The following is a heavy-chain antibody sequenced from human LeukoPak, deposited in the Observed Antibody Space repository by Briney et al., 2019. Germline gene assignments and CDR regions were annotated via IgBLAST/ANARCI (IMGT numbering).Heavy chain of an antibody. J-gene: IGHJ5*02. CDR2: IYYSGST. Sequence: SETLSLTCTASGGSISSYYWSWIRQPPGKGLEWIGYIYYSGSTNYNPSLKSRVTISIDTSKNQFSLKLSSVTAADTAVYYCARSLTGGGRNPRDRYCSSTSCPNWFDPWGQGTLVTVSS. V-gene: IGHV4-59*12. CDR3: ARSLTGGGRNPRDRYCSSTSCPNWFDP. D-gene: IGHD2-2*01. CDR1: GGSISSYY.